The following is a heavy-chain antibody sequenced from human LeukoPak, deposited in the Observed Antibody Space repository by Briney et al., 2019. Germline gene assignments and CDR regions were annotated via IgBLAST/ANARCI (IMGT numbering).Heavy chain of an antibody. Sequence: ASVKVSCKASGYTFTGYDMHWVRQAPGQGLEWMGWISGYNGNTNYAQNLQGRVTMTIDTSTSTAYMELRSLRSDDTAVYYCARDPAFRGAQMEYWGQGTLVTVSS. D-gene: IGHD3-10*01. V-gene: IGHV1-18*04. CDR3: ARDPAFRGAQMEY. CDR2: ISGYNGNT. J-gene: IGHJ4*02. CDR1: GYTFTGYD.